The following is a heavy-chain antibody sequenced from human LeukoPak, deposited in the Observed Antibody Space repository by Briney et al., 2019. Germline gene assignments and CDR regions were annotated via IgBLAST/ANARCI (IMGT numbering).Heavy chain of an antibody. Sequence: PSETLSLTCAVYGGSFNGYFWSWIRQPPGKGLEWIGSMYYTGITYYNPSLKSRVTISLDTSKNQFSLKLNSVTAADTAVYYCARLTNGNPGDYWGQGTLVTVSS. CDR2: MYYTGIT. V-gene: IGHV4-34*01. D-gene: IGHD2-8*01. CDR1: GGSFNGYF. J-gene: IGHJ4*02. CDR3: ARLTNGNPGDY.